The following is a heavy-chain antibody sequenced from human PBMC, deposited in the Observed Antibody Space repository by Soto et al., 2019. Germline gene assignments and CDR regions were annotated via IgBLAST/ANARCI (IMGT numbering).Heavy chain of an antibody. CDR1: GGSFSGYY. V-gene: IGHV4-34*01. Sequence: SETLSLTCAVYGGSFSGYYWSWIRQPPGKGLEWIGEINHSGSTNYNPSLKSRVTISVDTSKNQFSLKLSSVTAADTAVYYCARDKVVAIFGVYYYGMDVWGQGTTVTVSS. CDR2: INHSGST. CDR3: ARDKVVAIFGVYYYGMDV. D-gene: IGHD3-3*01. J-gene: IGHJ6*02.